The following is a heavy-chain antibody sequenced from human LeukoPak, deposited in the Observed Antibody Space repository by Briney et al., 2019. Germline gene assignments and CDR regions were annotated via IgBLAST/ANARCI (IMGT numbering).Heavy chain of an antibody. CDR1: GFTFSNYA. D-gene: IGHD3-22*01. Sequence: GGSLRLSCVASGFTFSNYAMSWVRQAPGKGLEWVSTISGRGSTNYADSVKGRFTISRDNSKNTLYVQMTSLRAEDTAIYYCAKDGGSTGYCFDYWGQGTLVTVSS. CDR2: ISGRGST. CDR3: AKDGGSTGYCFDY. J-gene: IGHJ4*02. V-gene: IGHV3-23*01.